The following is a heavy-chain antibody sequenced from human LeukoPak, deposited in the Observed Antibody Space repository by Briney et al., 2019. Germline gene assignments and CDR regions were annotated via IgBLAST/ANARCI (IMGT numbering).Heavy chain of an antibody. J-gene: IGHJ6*02. CDR2: INAGNGNT. V-gene: IGHV1-3*01. CDR3: ARGSSSWYYYGMNV. Sequence: ASVKVSCKASGYTFTSYAMHWVRQAPGQRLEWMGWINAGNGNTKYSQKFQGRVTITRDTSASIAYMELSSLRSEDTAVYYCARGSSSWYYYGMNVWGQGTTVTVSS. CDR1: GYTFTSYA. D-gene: IGHD6-13*01.